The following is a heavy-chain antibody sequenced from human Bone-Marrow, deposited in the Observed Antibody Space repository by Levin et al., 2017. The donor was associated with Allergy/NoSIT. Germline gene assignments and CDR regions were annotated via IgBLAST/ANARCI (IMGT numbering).Heavy chain of an antibody. J-gene: IGHJ4*02. CDR1: GYTFNTYY. CDR3: ARGQGYCSGGVCYGGRQGAFDF. CDR2: INPGGGST. D-gene: IGHD2-8*02. Sequence: VASVKVSCKTSGYTFNTYYIHWVRQAPGQGLEWMGIINPGGGSTTYAQKFQGRVTMTRDASTSTVYMELNSLTSEDTAVYYCARGQGYCSGGVCYGGRQGAFDFWGQGTLVSVSS. V-gene: IGHV1-46*02.